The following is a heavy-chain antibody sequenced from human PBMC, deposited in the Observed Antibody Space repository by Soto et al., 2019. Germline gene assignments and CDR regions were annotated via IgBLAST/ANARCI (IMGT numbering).Heavy chain of an antibody. V-gene: IGHV3-74*01. CDR2: INTDGSRT. J-gene: IGHJ5*02. CDR3: ARVKSGSYDWFDP. Sequence: EVQLVESGGGLVQPGGSLRLSCAASGFPFGSYWMHWVRQAPGKGLMWVSRINTDGSRTTYADSVEGRFAISRDNAKNTVYLQMNSLRAEDTAVYYCARVKSGSYDWFDPWGQGTLVTVSS. D-gene: IGHD3-10*01. CDR1: GFPFGSYW.